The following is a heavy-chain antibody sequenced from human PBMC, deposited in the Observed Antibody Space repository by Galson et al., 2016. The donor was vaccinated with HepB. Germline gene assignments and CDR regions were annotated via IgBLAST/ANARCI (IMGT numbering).Heavy chain of an antibody. J-gene: IGHJ4*02. CDR2: ISTRRTT. V-gene: IGHV3-23*01. CDR1: GFVVSNFG. Sequence: SLRLSCAASGFVVSNFGLSWVRQAPGKGLEWVAGISTRRTTYYSDSVQGRFTISRDNSNNTLYLQMNGLRAEDTAVYYCAKERLVRRIFDHWGQGTLLTVSS. CDR3: AKERLVRRIFDH. D-gene: IGHD1-1*01.